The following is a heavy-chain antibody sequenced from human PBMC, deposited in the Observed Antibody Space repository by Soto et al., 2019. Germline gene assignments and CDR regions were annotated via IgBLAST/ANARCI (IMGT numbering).Heavy chain of an antibody. D-gene: IGHD6-6*01. Sequence: QVPLHQWGAGLLRPSETLSLTCAVYGGSFSAYYWSWIRQPPGKGLEWIGEINHSGSTNYNPSLKSRVTISVDTSKNSLSLKLNSVTAADTAVYYCAGDIAARVDVWAQGTTVTVSS. CDR1: GGSFSAYY. CDR2: INHSGST. J-gene: IGHJ6*02. V-gene: IGHV4-34*01. CDR3: AGDIAARVDV.